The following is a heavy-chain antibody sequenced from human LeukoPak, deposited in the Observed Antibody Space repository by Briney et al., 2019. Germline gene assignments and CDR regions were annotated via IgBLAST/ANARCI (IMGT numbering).Heavy chain of an antibody. D-gene: IGHD3-22*01. J-gene: IGHJ5*02. CDR2: ISSSGSTI. Sequence: GGSLRLSCAASGFTFSSYEMNWVRQAPGKGLEWVSYISSSGSTIYYADSVKGRFTISRDNAKSSLYLQMNSLRAEDTAVYYCARGTSGDYYISNWFDPWGQGTLVTVSS. CDR3: ARGTSGDYYISNWFDP. V-gene: IGHV3-48*03. CDR1: GFTFSSYE.